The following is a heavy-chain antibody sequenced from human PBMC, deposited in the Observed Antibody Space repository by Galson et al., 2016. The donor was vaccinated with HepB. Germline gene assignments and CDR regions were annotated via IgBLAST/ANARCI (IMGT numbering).Heavy chain of an antibody. J-gene: IGHJ4*02. CDR2: ITPIFGSA. CDR1: GYTFSNYY. V-gene: IGHV1-69*06. Sequence: SVKVSCKASGYTFSNYYMHWVRQAPGHGLEWMGGITPIFGSATYAQKFQGRVTITAVKSAHTVYMELRSLRSDDTAIYFCVRGATTVIPSRHGHDYWGQGTLVIVSS. D-gene: IGHD4-17*01. CDR3: VRGATTVIPSRHGHDY.